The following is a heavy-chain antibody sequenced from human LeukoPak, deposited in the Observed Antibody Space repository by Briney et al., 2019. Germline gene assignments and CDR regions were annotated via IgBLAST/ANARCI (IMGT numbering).Heavy chain of an antibody. CDR3: ARGPFSSNYLDY. J-gene: IGHJ4*02. Sequence: SETLSLTCAVYGGSFSGYYWSWIRQPPGKGLEWIGEINHSGSTNYNPSLKSRVTISVDTSKNQFSQKLSSVTAADTAVYYCARGPFSSNYLDYWGQGTLVTVSS. CDR2: INHSGST. V-gene: IGHV4-34*01. CDR1: GGSFSGYY. D-gene: IGHD6-19*01.